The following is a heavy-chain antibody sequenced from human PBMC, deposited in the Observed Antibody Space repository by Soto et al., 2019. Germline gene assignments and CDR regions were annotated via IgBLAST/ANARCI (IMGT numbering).Heavy chain of an antibody. D-gene: IGHD3-22*01. Sequence: PWESLTISCNCYGYSFSCYWIPWVRQKPGKGLEWMGRIDPSDSQTYYSPSFRGHVTISATKSITTVFLQWSSLRASDTAMYYCARQIYDSDTGPNFRYYFDSWGQGTPVTVSS. J-gene: IGHJ4*02. CDR1: GYSFSCYW. V-gene: IGHV5-10-1*01. CDR3: ARQIYDSDTGPNFRYYFDS. CDR2: IDPSDSQT.